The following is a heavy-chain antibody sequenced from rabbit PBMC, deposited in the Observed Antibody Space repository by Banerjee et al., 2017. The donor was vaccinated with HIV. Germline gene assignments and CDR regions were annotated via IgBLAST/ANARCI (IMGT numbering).Heavy chain of an antibody. V-gene: IGHV1S40*01. CDR1: GFSFSNNYY. CDR2: IYTGSSGTT. J-gene: IGHJ3*01. Sequence: QSLEESGGDLVKPGASLTLTCTASGFSFSNNYYMCWVRQAPGKGLEWIACIYTGSSGTTYYASWAKGRFTISKTSSTTVTLEMTSLTAADTATYFCARGDDSSNWGFRLWGQGTLVTVS. CDR3: ARGDDSSNWGFRL. D-gene: IGHD8-1*01.